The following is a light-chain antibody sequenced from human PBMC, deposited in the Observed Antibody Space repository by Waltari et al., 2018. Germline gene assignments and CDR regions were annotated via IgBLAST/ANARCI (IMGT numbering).Light chain of an antibody. V-gene: IGLV2-23*02. Sequence: QSALTPPASVSGSPGPSITIPCTGPSSDFRCYNYVYWYQQYPDKAPKPMIYDVSKRPSGVSNRFTGSKSGNTASLTISGLQAEDEADYYCCSYAGSSTHVLFGGGTKLTVL. J-gene: IGLJ2*01. CDR2: DVS. CDR1: SSDFRCYNY. CDR3: CSYAGSSTHVL.